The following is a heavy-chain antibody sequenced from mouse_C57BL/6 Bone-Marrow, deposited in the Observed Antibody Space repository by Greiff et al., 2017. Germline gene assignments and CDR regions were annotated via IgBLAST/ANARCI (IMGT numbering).Heavy chain of an antibody. Sequence: VQRVESGPGLVAPSQSLSITCTVSGFSLTSYAISWVRQPPGQSLEWLGVIWTGGGTNYNSALKSRLSISKDNSKSQVFLKMTSRQHDATARYYCARDSSGDDYWGQGTTLTVAS. CDR1: GFSLTSYA. D-gene: IGHD3-2*02. CDR2: IWTGGGT. CDR3: ARDSSGDDY. V-gene: IGHV2-9-1*01. J-gene: IGHJ2*01.